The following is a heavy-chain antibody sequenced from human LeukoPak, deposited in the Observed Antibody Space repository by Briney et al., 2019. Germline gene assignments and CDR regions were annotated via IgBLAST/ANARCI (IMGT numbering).Heavy chain of an antibody. D-gene: IGHD6-19*01. J-gene: IGHJ4*02. CDR2: ISGSGGST. Sequence: GGSLRLSCAASGFTFSTYAVSWVRQAPGRGLEWVSSISGSGGSTSYVDSVKGLFTISRDNSKNTLYLQMNSLRAEDTAIYYCARVAGTKCLDYWGQGTLVTVSS. CDR3: ARVAGTKCLDY. V-gene: IGHV3-23*01. CDR1: GFTFSTYA.